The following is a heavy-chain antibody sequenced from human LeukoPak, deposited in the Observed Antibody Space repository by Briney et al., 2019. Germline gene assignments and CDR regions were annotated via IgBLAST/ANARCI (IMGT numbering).Heavy chain of an antibody. D-gene: IGHD3-16*02. V-gene: IGHV3-7*01. Sequence: GGSLRLSCTASGFTFSSYWMSRVRQAPGKGLEWVANIQQDGSAKYYVDSLKGRLTISRDNAKNSLYLQMNSLRAEDTAVYYCARFAEVWGSYRRFDYWGQGTLVTVSS. CDR2: IQQDGSAK. CDR1: GFTFSSYW. CDR3: ARFAEVWGSYRRFDY. J-gene: IGHJ4*02.